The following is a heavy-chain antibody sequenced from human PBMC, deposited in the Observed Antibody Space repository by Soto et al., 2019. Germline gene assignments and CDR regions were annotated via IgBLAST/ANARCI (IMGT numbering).Heavy chain of an antibody. Sequence: SETLSLTCTVSGGSISSYYWSWIRQPPGKGLEWIGYIYYTGSTNYNPSLKSRVTISVDTSKNQFSLSLTSVTAADTAVYYCARHSGVYNGLDFSYWGQGPLV. V-gene: IGHV4-59*08. CDR3: ARHSGVYNGLDFSY. J-gene: IGHJ4*02. CDR1: GGSISSYY. CDR2: IYYTGST. D-gene: IGHD5-12*01.